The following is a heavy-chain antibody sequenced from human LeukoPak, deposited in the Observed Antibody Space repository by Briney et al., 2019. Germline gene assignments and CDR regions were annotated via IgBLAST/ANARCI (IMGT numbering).Heavy chain of an antibody. Sequence: SETLSLTCAVYGGSFSGYYWSWIRQPPGKGLEWIGEINHSGSTNYNPSLKSRVTISVDTSKNQFSLKLSSVTAADMAVYYCARVGYAPFYFDYWGQGTLVTVSS. V-gene: IGHV4-34*01. CDR1: GGSFSGYY. CDR2: INHSGST. CDR3: ARVGYAPFYFDY. J-gene: IGHJ4*02. D-gene: IGHD3-16*01.